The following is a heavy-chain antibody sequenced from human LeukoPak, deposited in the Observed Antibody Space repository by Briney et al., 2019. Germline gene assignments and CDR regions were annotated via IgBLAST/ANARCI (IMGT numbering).Heavy chain of an antibody. CDR3: ARVKGGSSWYAAFDI. D-gene: IGHD6-13*01. J-gene: IGHJ3*02. V-gene: IGHV3-66*01. Sequence: PGGSLRLSCAASGFTVSSNYMSWVRQAPGKGLEWVSVIYSGGSTYYADSVMGRSTISRDNSKNTLYLQMNSLRAEDTAVYYCARVKGGSSWYAAFDIWGQGTMVTVSS. CDR1: GFTVSSNY. CDR2: IYSGGST.